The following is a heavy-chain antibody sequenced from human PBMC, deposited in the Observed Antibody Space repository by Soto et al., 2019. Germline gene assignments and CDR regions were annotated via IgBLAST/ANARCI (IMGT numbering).Heavy chain of an antibody. J-gene: IGHJ4*02. Sequence: SETLSLTCTVSGDSINNDYWSWIRQPPGRGLEWIGYIFYSGSTNYNPSLKSRVTMSVDRSKNHFSLKLTSVTAADTAVYYCVTGGDGYRFDYWGQGTLVTVSS. V-gene: IGHV4-59*01. CDR1: GDSINNDY. CDR2: IFYSGST. CDR3: VTGGDGYRFDY. D-gene: IGHD2-21*02.